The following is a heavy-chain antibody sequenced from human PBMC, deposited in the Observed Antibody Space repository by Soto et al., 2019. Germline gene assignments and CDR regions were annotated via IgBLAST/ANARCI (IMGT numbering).Heavy chain of an antibody. J-gene: IGHJ4*02. CDR3: AKSPWDKHQNFDY. CDR2: ISGSGGAA. D-gene: IGHD1-26*01. CDR1: GFTFSSYA. V-gene: IGHV3-23*01. Sequence: GSLRLSCAASGFTFSSYAMTWVRQAPGKGLEWVSVISGSGGAAYYADSAKGRFTISRDNSKSTLYLEMNSLRAEDTAIYYCAKSPWDKHQNFDYWGQGTLVTVSS.